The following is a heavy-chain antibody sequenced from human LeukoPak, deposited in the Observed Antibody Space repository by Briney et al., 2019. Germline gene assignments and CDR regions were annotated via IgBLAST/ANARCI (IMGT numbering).Heavy chain of an antibody. J-gene: IGHJ4*02. V-gene: IGHV3-9*01. CDR1: GFTFDDYA. D-gene: IGHD6-19*01. CDR2: ISWNSGSI. Sequence: PGGSLRLSCAASGFTFDDYAMHWVRQAPGKGLEWVSGISWNSGSIGYADSVKGRFTISRDNAKNSLYLQMNSLRAEDTALYYCAKSPSGWYYFDYWGQGTLVTVSS. CDR3: AKSPSGWYYFDY.